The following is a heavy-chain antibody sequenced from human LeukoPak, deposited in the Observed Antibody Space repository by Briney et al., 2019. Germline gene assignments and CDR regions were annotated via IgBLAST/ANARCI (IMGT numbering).Heavy chain of an antibody. D-gene: IGHD6-25*01. CDR2: IYPEDSHT. CDR1: GFSFTSYY. CDR3: ARRGAVDSAYFD. V-gene: IGHV5-51*01. J-gene: IGHJ4*02. Sequence: GESLKISCAGIGFSFTSYYIGLVRQMPGKGLEWMGIIYPEDSHTRYSPSFQGQVTISADKSISTAYLQWSSLKASDTAMYYCARRGAVDSAYFDWGQGTLVTVSS.